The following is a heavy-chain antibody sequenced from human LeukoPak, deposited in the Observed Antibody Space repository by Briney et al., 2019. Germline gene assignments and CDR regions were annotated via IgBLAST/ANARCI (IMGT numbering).Heavy chain of an antibody. CDR2: LYYTGST. J-gene: IGHJ4*02. CDR1: GGSVSDYY. V-gene: IGHV4-59*02. CDR3: ARDRANYGSGSQSN. D-gene: IGHD3-10*01. Sequence: SETLSLTCTVSGGSVSDYYWSWIRQSPGKGLEWIGYLYYTGSTSYNPSLKSRVTISADTSKNQFSLKLSSVTAADTAVYYCARDRANYGSGSQSNWGQGTLVTVSS.